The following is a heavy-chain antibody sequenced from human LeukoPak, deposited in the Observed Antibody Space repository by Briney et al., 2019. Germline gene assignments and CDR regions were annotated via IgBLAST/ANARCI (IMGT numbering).Heavy chain of an antibody. CDR3: ARLRIAVAAPFDY. V-gene: IGHV3-21*01. J-gene: IGHJ4*02. D-gene: IGHD6-19*01. Sequence: PGGSLRLSCAASGFTFSSYAMNWVRQAPGKGLEWVSSISSSSSYIYYADSVKGRFTISRDNAKNSLYLQMNSLRAEDTAVYYCARLRIAVAAPFDYWGQGTQVTVSS. CDR1: GFTFSSYA. CDR2: ISSSSSYI.